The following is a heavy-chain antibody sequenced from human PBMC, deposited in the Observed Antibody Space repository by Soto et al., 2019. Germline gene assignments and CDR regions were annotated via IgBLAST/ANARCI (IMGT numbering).Heavy chain of an antibody. CDR3: ARGGRRSPVMDV. V-gene: IGHV4-31*03. J-gene: IGHJ6*02. Sequence: SETLSLTCTVSGGSIRSGGYYWSWIRQHPGKGLEWIGYIYYSGSTYYNPSLKSRVTISVDTSKNQFSLKLSSVTAADTAVYYCARGGRRSPVMDVWGQGTTVT. CDR1: GGSIRSGGYY. CDR2: IYYSGST.